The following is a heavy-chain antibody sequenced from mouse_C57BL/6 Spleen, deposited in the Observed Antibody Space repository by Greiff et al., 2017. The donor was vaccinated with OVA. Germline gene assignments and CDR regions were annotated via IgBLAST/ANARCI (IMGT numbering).Heavy chain of an antibody. V-gene: IGHV1-61*01. J-gene: IGHJ2*01. CDR1: GYTFTSYW. Sequence: VQLQQSGAELVRPGSSVKLSCKASGYTFTSYWMAWVKQRPGQGLEWIGNIYPSDSETHYNQKFKDKATLTVDKSSSTAYMQLSSLTSEDSAVYYCARAYYGSLFDYWGQGTTLTVSS. CDR2: IYPSDSET. CDR3: ARAYYGSLFDY. D-gene: IGHD1-1*01.